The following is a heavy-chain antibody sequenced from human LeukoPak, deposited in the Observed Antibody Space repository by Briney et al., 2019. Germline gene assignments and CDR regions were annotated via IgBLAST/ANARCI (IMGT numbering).Heavy chain of an antibody. D-gene: IGHD3-10*01. Sequence: GGSLRLSCVASGFTFSTYAIHWVRQAPGKGLEWVAVISYDGKTKYYADSVKGRFTISRDDPHNTLYLQMNSLRAEDTAVYFCARGGVDYYGSGTYYLMYYFDYWGQGALVTVSS. J-gene: IGHJ4*02. CDR3: ARGGVDYYGSGTYYLMYYFDY. CDR1: GFTFSTYA. CDR2: ISYDGKTK. V-gene: IGHV3-30*04.